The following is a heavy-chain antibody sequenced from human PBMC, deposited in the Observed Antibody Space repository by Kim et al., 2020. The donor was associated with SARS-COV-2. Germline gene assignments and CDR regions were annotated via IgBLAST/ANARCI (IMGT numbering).Heavy chain of an antibody. CDR3: ARDLNYDILTGSYHYFDF. Sequence: KGRFTISGDNAKNSLYLQMNSLRAEDTAVYYCARDLNYDILTGSYHYFDFWGQGTLVTVSS. D-gene: IGHD3-9*01. J-gene: IGHJ4*02. V-gene: IGHV3-11*04.